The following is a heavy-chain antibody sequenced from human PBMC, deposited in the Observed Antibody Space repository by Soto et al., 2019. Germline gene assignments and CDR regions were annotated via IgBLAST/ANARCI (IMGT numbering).Heavy chain of an antibody. Sequence: SETLSLTCTVSGGSISSSSYYWAWIRQPPGKGLEWIGSIYYSGRTYYNLSLKSRITISIDTSKNQFSLKLSSVTAADTAVYFCAREENSKSHYWGQGTLVTVPS. V-gene: IGHV4-39*02. CDR2: IYYSGRT. D-gene: IGHD6-6*01. CDR1: GGSISSSSYY. CDR3: AREENSKSHY. J-gene: IGHJ4*02.